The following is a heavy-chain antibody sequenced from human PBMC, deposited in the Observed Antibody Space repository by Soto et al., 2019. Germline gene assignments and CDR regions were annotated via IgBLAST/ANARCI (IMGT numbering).Heavy chain of an antibody. D-gene: IGHD5-18*01. J-gene: IGHJ4*02. CDR2: IYSSGST. V-gene: IGHV4-59*01. CDR1: GGSISNYY. Sequence: SETLSLTCTVSGGSISNYYWSWLRQPPGKGLEWIGYIYSSGSTHYNPSLQSRVTISADTSKNQVSLKVRPVTAADTAVYYCARDHPHSYGVYYFDYWGQGTPVTVSS. CDR3: ARDHPHSYGVYYFDY.